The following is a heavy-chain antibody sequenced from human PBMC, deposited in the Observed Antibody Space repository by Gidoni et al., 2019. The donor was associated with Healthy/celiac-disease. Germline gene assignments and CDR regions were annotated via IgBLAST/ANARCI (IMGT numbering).Heavy chain of an antibody. J-gene: IGHJ4*02. Sequence: QLQLQESGPGLVKPSETLSLTCTVSGGSISSSSYYWGWIRQPPGKGLEWIGSIYYSGSTYYNPSLKSRVTISVDTSKNQFSLKLSSVTAADTAVYYCARHAVVMEQWLVSPSLVNYWGQGTLVTVSS. CDR1: GGSISSSSYY. CDR3: ARHAVVMEQWLVSPSLVNY. CDR2: IYYSGST. V-gene: IGHV4-39*01. D-gene: IGHD6-19*01.